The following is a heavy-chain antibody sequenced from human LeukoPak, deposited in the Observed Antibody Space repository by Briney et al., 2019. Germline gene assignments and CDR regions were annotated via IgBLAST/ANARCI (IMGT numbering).Heavy chain of an antibody. D-gene: IGHD6-13*01. CDR2: IYYSGST. V-gene: IGHV4-39*01. J-gene: IGHJ6*03. Sequence: PSETLSLTCTVSGGSISSSSYYWGWIRQPPGKGLEWIGSIYYSGSTYYNPSLKSRVTISVDTSKNQFSLKLSSVTAADTAVYYCARQNSSSWPYYYYYYMDVWGKGTTVTVSS. CDR3: ARQNSSSWPYYYYYYMDV. CDR1: GGSISSSSYY.